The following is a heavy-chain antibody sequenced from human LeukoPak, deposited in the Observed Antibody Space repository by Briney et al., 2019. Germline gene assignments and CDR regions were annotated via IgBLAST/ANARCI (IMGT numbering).Heavy chain of an antibody. V-gene: IGHV4-39*01. CDR1: GGSISSSSYY. CDR2: GFYSGSA. CDR3: ARLRGAMTPVTSDFDY. D-gene: IGHD4-17*01. Sequence: PSETLSLTCTVSGGSISSSSYYWGWIRQPPGKGLEWIGSGFYSGSAYYNPSLKSRVTISVDTSKNQFSLNLSSVTAADTAVYYCARLRGAMTPVTSDFDYWGQGTLVTVSS. J-gene: IGHJ4*02.